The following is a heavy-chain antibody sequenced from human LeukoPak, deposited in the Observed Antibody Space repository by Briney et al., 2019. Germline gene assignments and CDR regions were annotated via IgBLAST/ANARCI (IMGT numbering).Heavy chain of an antibody. V-gene: IGHV3-11*04. CDR1: GFTFSDYF. CDR2: ISSAGDNI. CDR3: ATSRVFDY. Sequence: GGSLRLSCVASGFTFSDYFMSWIRQAPGKGLEWLSFISSAGDNIYYADSVKGRFTISRDNAKKTLYLEMNSLRMEDTAIYYCATSRVFDYWGQGTLVTVSS. J-gene: IGHJ4*02.